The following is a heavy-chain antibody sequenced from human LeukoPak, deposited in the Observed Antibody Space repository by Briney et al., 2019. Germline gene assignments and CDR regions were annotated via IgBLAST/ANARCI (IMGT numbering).Heavy chain of an antibody. CDR1: GFTFSRYW. Sequence: GGALRLSCVVSGFTFSRYWMHWVRQAPGKGLVWVSRIKGDGTITHYADSVKGRFTVSRDNAKNSVYVQMNSLRADDTAVYFCAKEEWFRFDIWGQGTSVTVSS. J-gene: IGHJ4*02. V-gene: IGHV3-74*01. CDR2: IKGDGTIT. CDR3: AKEEWFRFDI. D-gene: IGHD3-10*01.